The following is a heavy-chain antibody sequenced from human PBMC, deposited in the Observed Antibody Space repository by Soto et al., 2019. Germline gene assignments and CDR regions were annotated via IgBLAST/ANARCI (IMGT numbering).Heavy chain of an antibody. D-gene: IGHD3-3*01. CDR3: AGGGRITIFGGALESWFDP. CDR2: MSFSGST. CDR1: GGYVSSGNYH. J-gene: IGHJ5*02. V-gene: IGHV4-61*01. Sequence: SETLSLTCTVSGGYVSSGNYHCNWVRQPPGKGLEWIGFMSFSGSTRYNPSLKSRLTIWKDTSKSQFSLKLTSVTAADTAVYYCAGGGRITIFGGALESWFDPWRQRTLVTVPS.